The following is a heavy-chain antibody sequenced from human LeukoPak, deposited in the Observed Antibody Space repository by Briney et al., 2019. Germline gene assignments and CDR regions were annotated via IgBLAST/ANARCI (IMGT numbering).Heavy chain of an antibody. Sequence: ASVKVSCKASGYTFPSYGISWVRQAPRQGLEWMGWISDYNGNTNYAQKLQDRVTMTTDTSTSTAYMELRSLRSDDTAVYYCARRAVAGAFDYWGQGTLVTVSS. CDR1: GYTFPSYG. V-gene: IGHV1-18*04. D-gene: IGHD6-19*01. CDR3: ARRAVAGAFDY. CDR2: ISDYNGNT. J-gene: IGHJ4*02.